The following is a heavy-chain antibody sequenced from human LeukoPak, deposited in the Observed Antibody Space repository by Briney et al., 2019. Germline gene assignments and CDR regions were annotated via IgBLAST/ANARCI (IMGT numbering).Heavy chain of an antibody. CDR1: GFTFSSYS. CDR2: ISSSSSYI. V-gene: IGHV3-21*01. D-gene: IGHD3-10*01. Sequence: GGSLRLSCAASGFTFSSYSMNWVRQAPGKGLEWVSSISSSSSYIYYADSVKGRFIISRDNAKNSLYLQMNSLRAEDTAVYYCARAWDPPTMVRGYPIPGYWGQGTLVTVSS. CDR3: ARAWDPPTMVRGYPIPGY. J-gene: IGHJ4*02.